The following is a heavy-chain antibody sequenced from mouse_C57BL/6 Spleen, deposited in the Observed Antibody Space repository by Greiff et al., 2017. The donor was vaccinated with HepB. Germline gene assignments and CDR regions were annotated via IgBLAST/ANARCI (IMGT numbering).Heavy chain of an antibody. V-gene: IGHV2-2*01. CDR3: ARGDGSGFAY. D-gene: IGHD1-1*01. CDR1: GFSLTSYG. CDR2: IWSGGST. Sequence: QVQLKQSGPGLVQPSQSLSITCTVSGFSLTSYGVHWVRQSPGKGLEWLGGIWSGGSTDYNAAFISRLSISKDNSKSQVFFKMNSLQADDTAIYYCARGDGSGFAYWGQGTLVTVSA. J-gene: IGHJ3*01.